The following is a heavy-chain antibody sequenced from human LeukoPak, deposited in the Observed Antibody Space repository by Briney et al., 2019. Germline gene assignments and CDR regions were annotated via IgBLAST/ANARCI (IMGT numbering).Heavy chain of an antibody. V-gene: IGHV3-33*06. D-gene: IGHD6-19*01. Sequence: GRSLRLSCAASGFTFSSYGMHWVRQAPGKGLEWVAVIWYDGSNKYYADSVKGRFTISRDNSKNTLYLQMNSLRAEDTAVYYCAKAGDSSGWYDPLDYWGQGTLATVSS. CDR3: AKAGDSSGWYDPLDY. CDR1: GFTFSSYG. J-gene: IGHJ4*02. CDR2: IWYDGSNK.